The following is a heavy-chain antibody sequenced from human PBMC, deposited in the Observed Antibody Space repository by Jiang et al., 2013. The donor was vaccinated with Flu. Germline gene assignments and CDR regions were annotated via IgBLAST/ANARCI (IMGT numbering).Heavy chain of an antibody. V-gene: IGHV5-51*03. CDR2: IYPGDSDT. CDR3: ARLINRVRDTEIGDFDY. Sequence: GAEVKKPGESLKISCKGSGYSFTSYWIGWVRQMPGKGLEWMGIIYPGDSDTRYSPSFQGQVTISADKSISTAYLQWSSLKASDTAMYYCARLINRVRDTEIGDFDYWGQGTLVTVSS. CDR1: GYSFTSYW. J-gene: IGHJ4*02. D-gene: IGHD5-18*01.